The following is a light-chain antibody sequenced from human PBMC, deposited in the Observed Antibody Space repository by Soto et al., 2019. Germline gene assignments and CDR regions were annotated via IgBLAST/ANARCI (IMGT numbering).Light chain of an antibody. Sequence: DSHMTPSPSSLSASVGDRVTITCRTSQSISSYLNWYQQKPGKAPKLLIYAASSLQSGVPSRFSGSVSGTDVTLTISSLQPEDFATYYCQQSYSTLALTFGGGTKVEIK. J-gene: IGKJ4*01. CDR3: QQSYSTLALT. V-gene: IGKV1-39*01. CDR1: QSISSY. CDR2: AAS.